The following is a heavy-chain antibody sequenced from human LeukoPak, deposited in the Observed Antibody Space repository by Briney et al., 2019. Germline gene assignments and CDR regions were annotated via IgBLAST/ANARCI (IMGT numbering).Heavy chain of an antibody. D-gene: IGHD3-22*01. Sequence: GGSLRLSCAASGFTFSSYGMHWVRQAPGKGLEWVAFIRYDGSNKYYADSVKGRFTISRDNCKNTLYLQMNSLRAEDTAVYYCAKDVVYDSSGYPDYWGQGTLVTVSS. J-gene: IGHJ4*02. V-gene: IGHV3-30*02. CDR2: IRYDGSNK. CDR1: GFTFSSYG. CDR3: AKDVVYDSSGYPDY.